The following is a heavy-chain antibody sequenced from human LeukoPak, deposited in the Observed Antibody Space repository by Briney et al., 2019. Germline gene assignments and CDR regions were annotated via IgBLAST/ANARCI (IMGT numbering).Heavy chain of an antibody. CDR1: GXTFSSYS. Sequence: GGSLRLSCAASGXTFSSYSMNWVRQAPGKGLEWVSSISSTSGYIYYADSVKGRFTISRDNAKNSLYLQMNSLRAEDTAVYYCARDTSGGYTYYFDSWGQGTLVTVSS. V-gene: IGHV3-21*01. CDR2: ISSTSGYI. D-gene: IGHD5-12*01. J-gene: IGHJ4*02. CDR3: ARDTSGGYTYYFDS.